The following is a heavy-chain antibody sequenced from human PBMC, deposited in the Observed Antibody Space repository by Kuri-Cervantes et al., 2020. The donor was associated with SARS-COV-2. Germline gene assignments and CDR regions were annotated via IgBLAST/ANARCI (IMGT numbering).Heavy chain of an antibody. D-gene: IGHD3-3*01. CDR3: ARQRFLGYMDV. V-gene: IGHV4-39*01. CDR2: IYYSGST. Sequence: SETLSLTCTVSGGSISSSSYYWGWIRQPPGKGLEWIGSIYYSGSTNYNPSLNSRVTISVDTSKNHFSLKLGSVTGADTGVYYCARQRFLGYMDVWGKGTMVTVSS. J-gene: IGHJ6*03. CDR1: GGSISSSSYY.